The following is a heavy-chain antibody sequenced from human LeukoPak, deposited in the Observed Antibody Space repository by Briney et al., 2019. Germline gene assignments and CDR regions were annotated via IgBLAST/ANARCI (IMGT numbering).Heavy chain of an antibody. V-gene: IGHV4-31*03. CDR3: ATHYDSSGYYYLFYFDY. D-gene: IGHD3-22*01. CDR2: IYYSGST. J-gene: IGHJ4*02. Sequence: SQTLSLTCTVSGGSISSGSLYWSWIRQHPGKGLEWIGYIYYSGSTYYNPSLKSRVTISVDTSKNQFSLRLSSVTAADTAVYYCATHYDSSGYYYLFYFDYWGQGTLVTVSS. CDR1: GGSISSGSLY.